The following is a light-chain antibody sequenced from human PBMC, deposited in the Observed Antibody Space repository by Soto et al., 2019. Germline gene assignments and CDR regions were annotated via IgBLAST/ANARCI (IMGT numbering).Light chain of an antibody. Sequence: QSVLTQPPSVSGAPGQRVTISCTGSSSNIGAGYDVHWYQQLPGTAPKLLIYGNSNRPSGVPDRFSGSKSGTSASLAITGLQAEDEADYYRQPYDSSLSGSVFGGGTQLTVL. CDR3: QPYDSSLSGSV. V-gene: IGLV1-40*01. CDR1: SSNIGAGYD. CDR2: GNS. J-gene: IGLJ3*02.